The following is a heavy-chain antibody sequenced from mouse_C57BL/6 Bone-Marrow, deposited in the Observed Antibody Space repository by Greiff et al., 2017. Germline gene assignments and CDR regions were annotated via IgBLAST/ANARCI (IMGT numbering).Heavy chain of an antibody. CDR3: AKDDYWYYFDY. V-gene: IGHV14-2*01. CDR1: GFNINAYY. J-gene: IGHJ2*01. CDR2: IDPEDGET. Sequence: EVQLQQSGAELVKPGASVKLSCTASGFNINAYYMHWVKQRTEQGLEWIGRIDPEDGETTYAPKFQGKATITADTSSNTAYLQLSSLASDDTAFYCCAKDDYWYYFDYWGQGTTLTVSS. D-gene: IGHD2-4*01.